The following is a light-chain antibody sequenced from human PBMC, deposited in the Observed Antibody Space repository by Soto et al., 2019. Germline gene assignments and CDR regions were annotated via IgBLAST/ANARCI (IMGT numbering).Light chain of an antibody. Sequence: EIVFTQSPATLSFSPGERATLSCRASQSVSSYLAWYQQKPGQAPRLLIYDTSNRATGIPARFSGSGSGTDFTLTISSLEPEDFAVYSCQQRSNWPLTFGGGTKVDIK. J-gene: IGKJ4*01. CDR3: QQRSNWPLT. V-gene: IGKV3-11*01. CDR1: QSVSSY. CDR2: DTS.